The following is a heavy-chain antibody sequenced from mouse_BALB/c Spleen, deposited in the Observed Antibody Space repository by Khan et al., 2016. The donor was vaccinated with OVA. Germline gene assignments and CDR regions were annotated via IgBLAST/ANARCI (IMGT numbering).Heavy chain of an antibody. J-gene: IGHJ2*01. V-gene: IGHV3-2*02. Sequence: VQLQQSGPGLVKPSQSLSLTCTVTGYSITSGYGWNWIRQFPGNKLEWMGYISYSGSTNYNPSLKSRISITRDTSKNQFFLQLNSVTTEDTATYYCARTTRIKYWGQGTTLTVSS. CDR1: GYSITSGYG. D-gene: IGHD2-12*01. CDR3: ARTTRIKY. CDR2: ISYSGST.